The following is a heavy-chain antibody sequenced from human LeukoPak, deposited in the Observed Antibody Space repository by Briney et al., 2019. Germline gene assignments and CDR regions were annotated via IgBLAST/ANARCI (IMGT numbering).Heavy chain of an antibody. Sequence: ASETLSLTCAVSGGSISSSNWWSWVRQPPGKGLEWIGEIYHSGSTNYNPSLKSRVTISVDKSKNQFSLKLGPVTAADTAVYYCARASEVTMVRGVKASYFQHWGQGTLVTVSS. D-gene: IGHD3-10*01. CDR2: IYHSGST. J-gene: IGHJ1*01. V-gene: IGHV4-4*02. CDR3: ARASEVTMVRGVKASYFQH. CDR1: GGSISSSNW.